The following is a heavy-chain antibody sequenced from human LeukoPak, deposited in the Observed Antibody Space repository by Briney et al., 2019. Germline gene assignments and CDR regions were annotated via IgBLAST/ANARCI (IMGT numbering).Heavy chain of an antibody. D-gene: IGHD3-10*01. Sequence: VASVKVSCKASGYTFTSYDINWVRQAAGQGLEWMGWMNPNSGNTGYAQKFQGRVTITRNTSISTAYMELSSLRSEDTAVYYCARVYGSGYYYYMDVWGKGTTVIASS. CDR2: MNPNSGNT. CDR1: GYTFTSYD. CDR3: ARVYGSGYYYYMDV. J-gene: IGHJ6*03. V-gene: IGHV1-8*01.